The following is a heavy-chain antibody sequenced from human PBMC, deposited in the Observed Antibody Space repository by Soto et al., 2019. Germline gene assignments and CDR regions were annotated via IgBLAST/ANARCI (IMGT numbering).Heavy chain of an antibody. CDR1: GYTFTSYA. V-gene: IGHV1-3*01. D-gene: IGHD6-13*01. CDR2: INAGNGNT. J-gene: IGHJ4*02. Sequence: VASVKVSCKASGYTFTSYAMHWVRQAPGQRLEWMGWINAGNGNTKYSQKFQGRVTITRDTSASTAYMELSSLRSEDTAVYYCARGAAAGNFWPYYSDYWGQGTLVTV. CDR3: ARGAAAGNFWPYYSDY.